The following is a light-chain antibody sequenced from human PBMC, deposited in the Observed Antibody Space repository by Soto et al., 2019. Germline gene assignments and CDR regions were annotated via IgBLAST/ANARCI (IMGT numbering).Light chain of an antibody. CDR2: AAS. V-gene: IGKV1-39*01. CDR3: QQSYSTPLT. J-gene: IGKJ4*01. Sequence: DIQMTQSPSSLSASVGDRVTITCRASQSISSYLHWYQQKPGKAPKLLIYAASSLQSGVRSRFSGSGSGTDFTLTISSLQPEDFATYYCQQSYSTPLTFGGGTKVEIK. CDR1: QSISSY.